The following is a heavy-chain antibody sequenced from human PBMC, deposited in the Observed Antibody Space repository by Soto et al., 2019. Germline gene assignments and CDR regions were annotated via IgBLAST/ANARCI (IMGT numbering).Heavy chain of an antibody. V-gene: IGHV1-18*01. D-gene: IGHD2-15*01. CDR2: INTYSGNT. Sequence: QVQLVQSGAEVKKPGASVKVSCKASGYTFTSYGISWVRQAPGQGLEWMGWINTYSGNTEYAQNLQGTVTMTTDTSTITVYMERRSLRSDDTAVYYCARDPLNCRYYAIDIWGQGTMVTVSS. CDR3: ARDPLNCRYYAIDI. J-gene: IGHJ3*02. CDR1: GYTFTSYG.